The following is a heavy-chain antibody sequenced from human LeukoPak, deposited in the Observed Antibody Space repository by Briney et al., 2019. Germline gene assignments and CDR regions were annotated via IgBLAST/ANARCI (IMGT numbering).Heavy chain of an antibody. V-gene: IGHV3-20*04. CDR3: ARAHETTVTTPFDY. Sequence: VGSLRLSCAASGFTFDDYGMSWVRQAPGKGLEWVSGINWNGGSTGYADSVKGRFTISRDNAKNSLYLQMNSLRAEDTALYYCARAHETTVTTPFDYWGQGTLVTVSS. CDR2: INWNGGST. D-gene: IGHD4-17*01. CDR1: GFTFDDYG. J-gene: IGHJ4*02.